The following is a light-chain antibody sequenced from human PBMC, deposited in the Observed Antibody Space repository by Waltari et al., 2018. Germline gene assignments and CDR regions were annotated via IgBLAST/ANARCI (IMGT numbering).Light chain of an antibody. CDR2: DVS. V-gene: IGLV2-14*03. CDR1: GSDLGGFNY. J-gene: IGLJ3*02. Sequence: QSALTQPASVSGSPGQSITISCTGAGSDLGGFNYVSWYQQHPGKAPKPMIYDVSNRPSGISIRFAGSKSGNTASLTISGLQAEDEADYHCCLYTSSRTWVFGGGTKVTVL. CDR3: CLYTSSRTWV.